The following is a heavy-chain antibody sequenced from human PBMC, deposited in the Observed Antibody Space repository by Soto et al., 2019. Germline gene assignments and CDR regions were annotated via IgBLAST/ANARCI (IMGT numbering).Heavy chain of an antibody. Sequence: ASVKVSCKASGYTFTSYGITWVRQAPGQGLEWMGWISAHNGNKKYAQKFQGRVTMTIDTSTSTAYMDLRSLRSDDTAVYYCARKGTAMPKRENYWGQGTLVTVSS. D-gene: IGHD5-18*01. CDR1: GYTFTSYG. J-gene: IGHJ4*02. CDR2: ISAHNGNK. CDR3: ARKGTAMPKRENY. V-gene: IGHV1-18*01.